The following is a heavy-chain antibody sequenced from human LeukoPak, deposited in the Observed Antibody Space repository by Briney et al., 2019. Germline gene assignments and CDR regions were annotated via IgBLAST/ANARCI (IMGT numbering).Heavy chain of an antibody. Sequence: GASVKVSCKASGYTFTSYGISWVRQAPGQGLEWMGRIIPILGIANYAQKFQGRVTITADKSTSTAYMELSSLRSEDTAVYYCAFIYGVPNYFDYWGQGTLVTVSS. CDR1: GYTFTSYG. CDR3: AFIYGVPNYFDY. CDR2: IIPILGIA. D-gene: IGHD4-17*01. J-gene: IGHJ4*02. V-gene: IGHV1-69*04.